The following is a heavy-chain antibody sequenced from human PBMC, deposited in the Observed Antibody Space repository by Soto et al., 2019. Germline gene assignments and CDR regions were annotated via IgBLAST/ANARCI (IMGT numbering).Heavy chain of an antibody. V-gene: IGHV3-21*01. J-gene: IGHJ6*02. D-gene: IGHD2-15*01. CDR2: ISSSSSYI. CDR1: GFTFSSYS. CDR3: ARDPGSRIYYYYGMDV. Sequence: PGGSLRLSCAASGFTFSSYSMNWVRQAPGKGLEWVSSISSSSSYIYYADSVKGRFTISRDNAKNSLYLQMNSLRAEDTAVYYCARDPGSRIYYYYGMDVWGQGTTVTVSS.